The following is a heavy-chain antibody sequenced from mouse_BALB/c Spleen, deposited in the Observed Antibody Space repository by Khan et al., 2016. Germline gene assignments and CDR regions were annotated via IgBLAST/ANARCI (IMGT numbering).Heavy chain of an antibody. V-gene: IGHV3-2*02. CDR2: ISYSGST. Sequence: QLQESGPGLVKPSQSLSLTCTVTGYSITSDYAWNWIRQFPGNKLEWMGYISYSGSTSYNQSLKSRISITRDTSKNQFFLQLNSVTTEDTATYYCATTVVAPRLAYWGQGTLVTVSA. CDR3: ATTVVAPRLAY. CDR1: GYSITSDYA. J-gene: IGHJ3*01. D-gene: IGHD1-1*01.